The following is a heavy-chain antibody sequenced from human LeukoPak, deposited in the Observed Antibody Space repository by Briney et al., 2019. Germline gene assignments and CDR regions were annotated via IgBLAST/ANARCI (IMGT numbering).Heavy chain of an antibody. Sequence: GESLKISCAASGFTFSSYSMNWVRQAPGKGLEWVSSISSSSSYIYYADSVKGRFTISRDNAKNSLYLQMNSLRAEDTAVYYCARVAAPYYYYYYMDVWGKGNTVTVSS. D-gene: IGHD6-6*01. CDR2: ISSSSSYI. J-gene: IGHJ6*03. CDR3: ARVAAPYYYYYYMDV. V-gene: IGHV3-21*01. CDR1: GFTFSSYS.